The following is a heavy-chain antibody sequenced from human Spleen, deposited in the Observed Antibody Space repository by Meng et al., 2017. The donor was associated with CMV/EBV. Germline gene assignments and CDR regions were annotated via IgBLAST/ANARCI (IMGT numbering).Heavy chain of an antibody. CDR1: GFSLRTSGVG. V-gene: IGHV2-5*01. CDR3: AHRITMIVWGF. J-gene: IGHJ4*02. Sequence: CTLSGFSLRTSGVGVAWIRQPPGKALEWLALVYWNDDKGYSPSLKSRLSITKDTSRNKVVLTMTNMDPVDTATYYCAHRITMIVWGFWGQGTLVTVSS. CDR2: VYWNDDK. D-gene: IGHD3-22*01.